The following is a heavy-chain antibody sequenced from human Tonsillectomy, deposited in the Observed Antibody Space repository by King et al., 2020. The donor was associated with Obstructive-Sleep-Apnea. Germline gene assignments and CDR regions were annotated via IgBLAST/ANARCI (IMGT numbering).Heavy chain of an antibody. V-gene: IGHV4-59*01. Sequence: QLQESGPGLVKPSETLSLTCTVSGGSISSYYWSWIRQPPGKGLEWVGYIYYSGSTKYKPSLKSRVTISVDTSKKQFSLKLSSVTAADTAVYYCSRTFAIFGVDIDAFDIWGQGTMVTVSS. CDR3: SRTFAIFGVDIDAFDI. CDR2: IYYSGST. CDR1: GGSISSYY. D-gene: IGHD3-3*01. J-gene: IGHJ3*02.